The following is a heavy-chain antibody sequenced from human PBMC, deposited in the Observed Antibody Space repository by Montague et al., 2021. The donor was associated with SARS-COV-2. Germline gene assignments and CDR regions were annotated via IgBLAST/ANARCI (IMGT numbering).Heavy chain of an antibody. J-gene: IGHJ2*01. CDR1: GGSISSSSYY. D-gene: IGHD1-1*01. Sequence: SETLSLTCTVSGGSISSSSYYWGWIRQPPGKGPEWIGSIYYSGTTFYNPSLRSRVTMSVDTSKNQFSLRLSSVTAADTAVFYCARGDAGDWCFDLWGRGTLVTVSS. V-gene: IGHV4-39*01. CDR3: ARGDAGDWCFDL. CDR2: IYYSGTT.